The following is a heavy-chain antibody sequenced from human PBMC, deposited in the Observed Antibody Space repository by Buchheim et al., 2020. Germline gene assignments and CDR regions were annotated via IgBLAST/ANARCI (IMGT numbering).Heavy chain of an antibody. CDR3: ASPARYYYYYGMDV. CDR2: ISYDGSNK. V-gene: IGHV3-30-3*01. Sequence: QVQLVESGGGVVQPGRSLRLSCAASGFTFSSYAMHWVRQAPGKGLEWVAVISYDGSNKYYADSVKGRFTLSRDNSKNTLDLQMNSLRAEDTAVYYCASPARYYYYYGMDVWGQGTT. J-gene: IGHJ6*02. CDR1: GFTFSSYA.